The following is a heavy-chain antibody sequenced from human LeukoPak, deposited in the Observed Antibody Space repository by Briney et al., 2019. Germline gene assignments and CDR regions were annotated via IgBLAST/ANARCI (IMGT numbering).Heavy chain of an antibody. D-gene: IGHD3-10*01. CDR1: GFTFSDYY. CDR3: ARDWDYCGSWSYLDY. CDR2: ISSSGSSI. J-gene: IGHJ4*02. Sequence: PGGSLRLSCEASGFTFSDYYMSWIRQAPGQGLEWVSYISSSGSSINYADSVKGRVTISRDNANNSVYMQMNSLRAEDTAVYYCARDWDYCGSWSYLDYWGQGTLVTVSS. V-gene: IGHV3-11*01.